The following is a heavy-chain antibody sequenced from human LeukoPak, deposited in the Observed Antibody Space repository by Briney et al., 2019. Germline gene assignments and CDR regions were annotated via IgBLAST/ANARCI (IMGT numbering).Heavy chain of an antibody. CDR3: ARYYGDYDAFDI. Sequence: GGSLRLSCAASGFTFSRSWMSWVRQAPGKGLEWVSGISWNSGRIGYADSVKGRFTISRDNAKNSLYLQMNSLRAEDMALYYCARYYGDYDAFDIWGQGTMVTVSS. J-gene: IGHJ3*02. CDR2: ISWNSGRI. D-gene: IGHD4-17*01. V-gene: IGHV3-9*03. CDR1: GFTFSRSW.